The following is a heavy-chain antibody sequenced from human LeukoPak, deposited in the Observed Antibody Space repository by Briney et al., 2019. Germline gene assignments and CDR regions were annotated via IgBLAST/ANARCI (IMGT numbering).Heavy chain of an antibody. CDR1: GYTLTELS. CDR3: ARELIEEMAPEVEADAFDI. J-gene: IGHJ3*02. V-gene: IGHV1-24*01. D-gene: IGHD5-24*01. CDR2: FDPEDGET. Sequence: ASVKVSCKVSGYTLTELSMHWVRQAPGKGLAWMGGFDPEDGETIYAQKFQGRVTMTTDTSTSTIYMELRSLRSDDTAVYYCARELIEEMAPEVEADAFDIWGQGTMVTVSS.